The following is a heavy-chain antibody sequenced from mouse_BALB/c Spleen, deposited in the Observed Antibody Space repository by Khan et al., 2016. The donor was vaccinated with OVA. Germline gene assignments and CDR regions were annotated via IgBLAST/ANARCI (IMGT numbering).Heavy chain of an antibody. CDR2: IIPRTNYT. Sequence: QIQLVQLGAELSKPGASVKTPCKALGYTFTSYWFHWVNQSPGQGLDGFGYIIPRTNYTEINQKFKANATFTVNISSSTCYMQLTSLTSEDSAVYYCVKHGGSSAWFAYWGQGTLVTVSA. CDR3: VKHGGSSAWFAY. CDR1: GYTFTSYW. D-gene: IGHD1-1*02. J-gene: IGHJ3*01. V-gene: IGHV1-7*01.